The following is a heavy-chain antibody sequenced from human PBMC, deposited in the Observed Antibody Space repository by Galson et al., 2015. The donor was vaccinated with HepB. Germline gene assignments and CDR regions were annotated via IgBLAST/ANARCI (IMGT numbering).Heavy chain of an antibody. J-gene: IGHJ1*01. V-gene: IGHV1-69*13. CDR3: AETYYYDSSGYCSRREYFQH. CDR1: GGTFSSYA. CDR2: IIPILGTT. D-gene: IGHD3-22*01. Sequence: SVKVSCKASGGTFSSYAISWVRQAPGQGLEWMGGIIPILGTTNYAQKFQGRVTITADESTSTAYMELSSLRSEDTAVYYCAETYYYDSSGYCSRREYFQHWGQGTLGTVSA.